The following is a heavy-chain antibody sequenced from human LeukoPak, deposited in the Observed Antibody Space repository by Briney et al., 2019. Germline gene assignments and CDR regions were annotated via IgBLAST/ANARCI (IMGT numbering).Heavy chain of an antibody. Sequence: SETLSLTCAVSGGSISSGGYSWSWIRQPPGKGLEWIGYIYHSGSTYYNPSLKSRVTISVDRSKNQFSLKLSSVTAADTAVYYCARRRTAAGLFDYWGQGTLVTVSS. V-gene: IGHV4-30-2*01. CDR1: GGSISSGGYS. D-gene: IGHD6-25*01. CDR2: IYHSGST. CDR3: ARRRTAAGLFDY. J-gene: IGHJ4*02.